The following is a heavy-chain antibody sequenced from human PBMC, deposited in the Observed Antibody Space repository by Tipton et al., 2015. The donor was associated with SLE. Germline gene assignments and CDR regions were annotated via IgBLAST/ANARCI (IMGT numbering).Heavy chain of an antibody. J-gene: IGHJ4*02. CDR1: GGSFSGYY. V-gene: IGHV4-34*01. CDR2: INHSGST. CDR3: ATAPGQLWPWVY. Sequence: TLSLTCAVYGGSFSGYYWSWIRQPPGKGLEWIGEINHSGSTNYNPSLKSRVTISVDTSKNQFSLKVSSVTAADTAVYYCATAPGQLWPWVYWGQGTLVIVSS. D-gene: IGHD5-18*01.